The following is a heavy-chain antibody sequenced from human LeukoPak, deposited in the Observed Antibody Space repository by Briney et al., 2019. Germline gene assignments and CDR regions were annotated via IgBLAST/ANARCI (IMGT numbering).Heavy chain of an antibody. Sequence: PGGSLRLSCAASGFTFSSCWMSWVRQAPGKGLEWVANIKQDGSEKYYVDSVKGRFTISRDNAKNSLYLQMNSLRAEDTAVYYCAILSHAYDYWGQGTLVTVSS. CDR3: AILSHAYDY. J-gene: IGHJ4*02. CDR1: GFTFSSCW. V-gene: IGHV3-7*01. CDR2: IKQDGSEK.